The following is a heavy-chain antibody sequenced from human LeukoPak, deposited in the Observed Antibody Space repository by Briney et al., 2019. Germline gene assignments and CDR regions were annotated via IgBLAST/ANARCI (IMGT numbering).Heavy chain of an antibody. CDR2: INPNSGGT. V-gene: IGHV1-2*02. CDR1: GYTFTGYY. Sequence: ASVKVSCKASGYTFTGYYMHWMRQAPGQGLEWMGWINPNSGGTNYAQEFQGRVTMTRDTSISTAYMELSRLRSDDTAVYYCARSVARFLWFGEGREDWFDPWGQGTLVTVSS. J-gene: IGHJ5*02. CDR3: ARSVARFLWFGEGREDWFDP. D-gene: IGHD3-10*01.